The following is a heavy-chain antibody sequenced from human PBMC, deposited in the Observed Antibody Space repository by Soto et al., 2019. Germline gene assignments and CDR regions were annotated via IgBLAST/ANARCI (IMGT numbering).Heavy chain of an antibody. J-gene: IGHJ3*02. Sequence: GGSLRLSCAASGFTFSSYAMSWVRQAPGKGLEWVSAISGSGGSTYYADSVKGRFTISRDNSKNTLYLQMNSLRAEDTAVYYCAKEPTTNKSGYSSGWFFFFAFDIWGQGTMVTVSS. CDR3: AKEPTTNKSGYSSGWFFFFAFDI. CDR2: ISGSGGST. D-gene: IGHD6-19*01. V-gene: IGHV3-23*01. CDR1: GFTFSSYA.